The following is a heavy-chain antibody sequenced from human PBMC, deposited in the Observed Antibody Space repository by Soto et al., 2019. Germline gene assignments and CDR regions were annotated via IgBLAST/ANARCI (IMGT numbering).Heavy chain of an antibody. D-gene: IGHD3-10*01. V-gene: IGHV1-18*01. Sequence: QVQLVQSGAEVMKPGASVKVSCQASGYTFRDYGFNWVRQAPGQGLEWLGWISAYNGNTKYAQKFQDRVTMTTDTSTSTAFLELRSLRSDDTALYYCARVERNTRLRSDYWGQGTLVTVSS. J-gene: IGHJ4*02. CDR3: ARVERNTRLRSDY. CDR1: GYTFRDYG. CDR2: ISAYNGNT.